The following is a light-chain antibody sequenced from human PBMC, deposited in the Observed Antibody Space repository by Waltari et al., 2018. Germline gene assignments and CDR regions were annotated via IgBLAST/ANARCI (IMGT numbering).Light chain of an antibody. Sequence: DIQMTQSPSSLSASVGDRVTITCRASERIGTYLNWYQQKPGKAPNLLIYAVSNLPSAVPSRFSASGSERDFSLTISSLQPEDSATYDCQESYAIPLAFGQGPKVEIK. CDR1: ERIGTY. V-gene: IGKV1-39*01. CDR2: AVS. J-gene: IGKJ1*01. CDR3: QESYAIPLA.